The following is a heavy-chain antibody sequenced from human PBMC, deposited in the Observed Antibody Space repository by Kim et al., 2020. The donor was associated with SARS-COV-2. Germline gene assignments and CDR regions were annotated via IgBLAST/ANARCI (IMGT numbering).Heavy chain of an antibody. CDR2: ISSSSSTI. D-gene: IGHD3-9*01. CDR3: ARDRSVLRYFDWSSFYFDY. J-gene: IGHJ4*02. CDR1: GFTFSSYS. V-gene: IGHV3-48*02. Sequence: GGSLRLSCAASGFTFSSYSMNWVRQAPGKGLEWVSYISSSSSTIYYADSVKGRFTISRDNAKNSLYLQMNSLRDEDTAVYYCARDRSVLRYFDWSSFYFDYWGQGTLVTVSS.